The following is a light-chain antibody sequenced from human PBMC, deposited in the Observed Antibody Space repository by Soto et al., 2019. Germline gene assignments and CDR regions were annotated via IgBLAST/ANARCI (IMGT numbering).Light chain of an antibody. V-gene: IGLV2-8*01. CDR3: ASYAGGNKV. Sequence: QSVLTQPPSAPGSPGQSVTISCTGTSSDVGGYNYVSWYQQHPGKAPKLMIYEVTKRPSGVPDRFSGSKSGNTASLTVSGLLPGDEADYYCASYAGGNKVFGTGTKVTVL. CDR1: SSDVGGYNY. CDR2: EVT. J-gene: IGLJ1*01.